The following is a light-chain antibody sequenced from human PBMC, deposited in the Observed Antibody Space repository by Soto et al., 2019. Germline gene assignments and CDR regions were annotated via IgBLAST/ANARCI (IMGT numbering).Light chain of an antibody. CDR1: QSISTY. J-gene: IGKJ3*01. Sequence: DIQMTQSPSSLSASVGDTVTITCRASQSISTYLNWYQQKRREAPNLLIYAASNLESGVPSRFSGSGSGTDFTLTIRSLQPEDFATYYCKQSYDTLTFGPGTKVDIK. V-gene: IGKV1-39*01. CDR2: AAS. CDR3: KQSYDTLT.